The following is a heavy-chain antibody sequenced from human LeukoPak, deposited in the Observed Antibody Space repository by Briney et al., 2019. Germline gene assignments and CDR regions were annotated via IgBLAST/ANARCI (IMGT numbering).Heavy chain of an antibody. CDR1: GFAFSVYW. CDR2: IKQDGSEK. V-gene: IGHV3-7*01. CDR3: ASLYDDGGTSDFDD. J-gene: IGHJ4*01. D-gene: IGHD4-23*01. Sequence: GGSLRLSCAASGFAFSVYWMSWVRQAPGKGLEWVANIKQDGSEKYYVDSVKGRFTISRDNARNSLYLQMNSLRAEDTAVYYCASLYDDGGTSDFDDWCHVALVAVSS.